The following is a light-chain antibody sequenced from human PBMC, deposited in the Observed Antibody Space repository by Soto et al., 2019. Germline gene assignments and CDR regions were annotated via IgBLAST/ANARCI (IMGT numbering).Light chain of an antibody. CDR3: SSYTTCCTSG. CDR2: EVS. Sequence: QSALTQPPSVSGSPGQSVTISCTGTSSDVGSYNRVSWYQQPPGTAPKLMIYEVSNRPSGVPDRFSGSKSGNTASLTISGLQADYVADYCCSSYTTCCTSGFGTGTKVTGL. CDR1: SSDVGSYNR. J-gene: IGLJ1*01. V-gene: IGLV2-18*02.